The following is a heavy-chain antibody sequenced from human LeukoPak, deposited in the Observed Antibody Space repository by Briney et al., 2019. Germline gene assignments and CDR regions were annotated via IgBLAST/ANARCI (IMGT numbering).Heavy chain of an antibody. CDR1: GYTFTSYG. CDR3: ATRYNWNDGTTTFDY. V-gene: IGHV1-18*01. Sequence: ASVKVSCKASGYTFTSYGISWVRQAPGQGLEWMGWISAYNGNTNYAQKLQGRVTMTPDTSTSTAYMELRSLRSDDTAVYYCATRYNWNDGTTTFDYWGQGTLVTVSS. J-gene: IGHJ4*02. D-gene: IGHD1-20*01. CDR2: ISAYNGNT.